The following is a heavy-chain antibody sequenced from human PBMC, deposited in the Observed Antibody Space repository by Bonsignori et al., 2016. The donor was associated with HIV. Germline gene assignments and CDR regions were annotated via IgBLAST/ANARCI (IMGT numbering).Heavy chain of an antibody. J-gene: IGHJ6*03. V-gene: IGHV4-4*07. CDR2: LYTGGST. CDR1: NGSINANY. CDR3: LSRITFFGVANSPPDFMDV. Sequence: SETLSLTCTVSNGSINANYWSWIRRPAGQGLEWIGRLYTGGSTNYNPSLKSRVTMSLDTSKSQFSLELRSVTAADTAIYYCLSRITFFGVANSPPDFMDVWGKGTTVTVSS. D-gene: IGHD3-3*01.